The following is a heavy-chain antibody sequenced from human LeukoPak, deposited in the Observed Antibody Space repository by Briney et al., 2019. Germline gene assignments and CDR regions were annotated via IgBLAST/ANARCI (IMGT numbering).Heavy chain of an antibody. Sequence: GGSLRLSCAASGFTFSDYSMYWIRQAPGKGLEWLSYISSSGSALYYTDSVKGRFTISRDNAKSSLYPQMNSLRAEDTAVYYCARTIPPPGGFYFGMDVWGQGTTVTVS. D-gene: IGHD2-2*02. CDR2: ISSSGSAL. CDR3: ARTIPPPGGFYFGMDV. V-gene: IGHV3-11*01. CDR1: GFTFSDYS. J-gene: IGHJ6*02.